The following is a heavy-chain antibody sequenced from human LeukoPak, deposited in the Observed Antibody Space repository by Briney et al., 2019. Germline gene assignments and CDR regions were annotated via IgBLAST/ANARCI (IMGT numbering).Heavy chain of an antibody. Sequence: GSSVKVSCKASGGTFSSYAISWVRQAPGQGLEWMGGIIPIFGTANYAQKFQGRVTITADESTSTAYMELSSLRSEDTAVYYCARGITMVRGVTRKSYFDYWGQGTLVTVSS. J-gene: IGHJ4*02. V-gene: IGHV1-69*01. D-gene: IGHD3-10*01. CDR3: ARGITMVRGVTRKSYFDY. CDR1: GGTFSSYA. CDR2: IIPIFGTA.